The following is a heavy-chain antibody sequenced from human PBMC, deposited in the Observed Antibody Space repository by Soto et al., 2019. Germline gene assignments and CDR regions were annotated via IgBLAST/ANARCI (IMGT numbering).Heavy chain of an antibody. CDR3: AREAHAYYYDSSGSHRDS. Sequence: SETLSLTCAVSGYSISSGYYWGWIRQPPGKGLEWIGSIYHSGSTYHNPSLKSRVTISVDTSKNQFSLKLSSVTAADTAVYYCAREAHAYYYDSSGSHRDSWGQGTLVTVSS. CDR1: GYSISSGYY. V-gene: IGHV4-38-2*02. CDR2: IYHSGST. D-gene: IGHD3-22*01. J-gene: IGHJ4*02.